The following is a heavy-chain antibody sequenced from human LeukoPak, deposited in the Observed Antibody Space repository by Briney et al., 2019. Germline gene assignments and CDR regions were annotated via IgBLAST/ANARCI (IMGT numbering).Heavy chain of an antibody. D-gene: IGHD3-10*01. J-gene: IGHJ4*02. CDR2: TNTGNP. Sequence: TNTGNPTYAQGFTGRFVFSLDTSVSTAYLQISSLKAEDTAVYYCARKGQLWFGESPIDYWGQGTLVTVSS. CDR3: ARKGQLWFGESPIDY. V-gene: IGHV7-4-1*02.